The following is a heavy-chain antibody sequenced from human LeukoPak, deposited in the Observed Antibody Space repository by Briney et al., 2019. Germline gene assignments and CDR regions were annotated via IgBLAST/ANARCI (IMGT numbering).Heavy chain of an antibody. D-gene: IGHD2-15*01. J-gene: IGHJ6*03. CDR3: ARDSAPAYYYYMDV. CDR1: GFTFSSYG. CDR2: INWNGGST. Sequence: GGSLRLSCAASGFTFSSYGMSWVRQAPGKGLEWVSGINWNGGSTGYADSVKGRFTISRDNAKNSLYLQMNSLRAEDTALYYCARDSAPAYYYYMDVWGKGTTVTVSS. V-gene: IGHV3-20*04.